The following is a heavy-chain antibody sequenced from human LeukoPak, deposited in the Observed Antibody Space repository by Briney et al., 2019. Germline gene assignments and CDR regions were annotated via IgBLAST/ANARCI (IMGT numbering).Heavy chain of an antibody. J-gene: IGHJ4*02. CDR3: ARDWGEGFY. CDR1: GASISDYY. V-gene: IGHV4-59*07. CDR2: VVYTGVT. D-gene: IGHD3-16*01. Sequence: SDTLSLTCSVSGASISDYYWGWIRQSPGKGLEWIGYVVYTGVTKYNPSLKSRASISVDTSKNQVSLRLTSVTAADTAVYFCARDWGEGFYWGQGTLVAVSS.